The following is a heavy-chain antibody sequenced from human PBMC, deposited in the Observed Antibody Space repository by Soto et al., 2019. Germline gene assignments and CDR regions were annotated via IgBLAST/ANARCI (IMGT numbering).Heavy chain of an antibody. CDR2: ISGNGGTT. CDR3: VKGRKVAAGTLKFVGMDV. J-gene: IGHJ6*02. Sequence: EVQLVESGGGLVQPGGSLRLSCSASGFTFNTYAMHWVRQAPGKGLEYVSAISGNGGTTYYADSVKGRFTISRDNSKSTLYLQMSRLGAEDMAVYYCVKGRKVAAGTLKFVGMDVWGQGTTVTVSS. CDR1: GFTFNTYA. V-gene: IGHV3-64D*06. D-gene: IGHD6-13*01.